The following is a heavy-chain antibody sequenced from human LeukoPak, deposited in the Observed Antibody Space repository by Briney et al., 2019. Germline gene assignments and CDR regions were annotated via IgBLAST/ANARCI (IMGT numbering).Heavy chain of an antibody. CDR1: GVTFSSYW. CDR2: INSDGSST. Sequence: GGSLRLSCAASGVTFSSYWMHWVRQAPGKGLVWVSRINSDGSSTSYADSVKGRFTITRDNAKNTLYLQMNSLRAEDTAVYYCRVLRYFDWLLFDYWGQGTLVTVSS. V-gene: IGHV3-74*01. J-gene: IGHJ4*02. D-gene: IGHD3-9*01. CDR3: RVLRYFDWLLFDY.